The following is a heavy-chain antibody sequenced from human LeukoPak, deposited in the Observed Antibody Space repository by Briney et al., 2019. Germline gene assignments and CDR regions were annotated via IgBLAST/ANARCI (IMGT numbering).Heavy chain of an antibody. D-gene: IGHD2-15*01. CDR2: INSNSADT. V-gene: IGHV1-2*02. J-gene: IGHJ4*02. CDR3: ARDHSGSYYFDY. Sequence: ASAKVSCKTSGYSFIDYYIHWVRQAPGQGLEWMGWINSNSADTNYAQNFQGRVTMTRDMSTSTVYMELSSLRSEDTAVYYCARDHSGSYYFDYWGQGTLVTVSS. CDR1: GYSFIDYY.